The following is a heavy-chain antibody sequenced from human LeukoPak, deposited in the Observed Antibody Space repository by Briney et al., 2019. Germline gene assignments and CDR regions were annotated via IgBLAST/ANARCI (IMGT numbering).Heavy chain of an antibody. CDR3: ASDLCSGGSCLTPLGY. Sequence: GGSLRLSCAASGFTFSSYSMNWVRQAPGKGLEWVSVIYSGGSTCYADSVKGRFTISRDNSKNTLYLQMNSLRAEDTAVYYCASDLCSGGSCLTPLGYWGQGTLVTVSS. CDR1: GFTFSSYS. J-gene: IGHJ4*02. V-gene: IGHV3-66*02. D-gene: IGHD2-15*01. CDR2: IYSGGST.